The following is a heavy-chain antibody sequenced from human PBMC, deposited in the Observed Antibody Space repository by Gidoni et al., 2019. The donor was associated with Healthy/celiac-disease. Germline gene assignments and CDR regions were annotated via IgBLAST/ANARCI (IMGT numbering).Heavy chain of an antibody. CDR3: ARDHHYYYDSSGYYRYFDY. Sequence: QVQLQESGPGLVKPSETLSLTCTVSGGSISSYYWSWIRQPPGKGLEWIGYIYYSGSTNYNPSLKSRVTISVDTSKNQFSLKLSSVTAADTAVYYCARDHHYYYDSSGYYRYFDYWGQGTLVTVSS. J-gene: IGHJ4*02. D-gene: IGHD3-22*01. CDR1: GGSISSYY. CDR2: IYYSGST. V-gene: IGHV4-59*01.